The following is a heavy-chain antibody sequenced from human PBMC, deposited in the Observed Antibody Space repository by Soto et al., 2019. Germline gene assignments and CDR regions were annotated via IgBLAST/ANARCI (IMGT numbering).Heavy chain of an antibody. CDR1: GFTFDIYA. CDR3: AKELGGYSYGYELDN. Sequence: EVQLVDSGGGLVQPGRSLRLSCAASGFTFDIYAMHWVRQAPGKGLEWVSSISWNSGTRGYADSVKGRFTISRDNAKNSLYLQIDRLRTEDTAFYYCAKELGGYSYGYELDNWGQGTLVAVSS. D-gene: IGHD5-18*01. V-gene: IGHV3-9*01. CDR2: ISWNSGTR. J-gene: IGHJ4*02.